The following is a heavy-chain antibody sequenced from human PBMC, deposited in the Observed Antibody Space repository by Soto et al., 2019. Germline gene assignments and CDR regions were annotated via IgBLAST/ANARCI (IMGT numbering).Heavy chain of an antibody. Sequence: EVQLVESGGGLAQPGGSLRLSCAASGLTFSSYWMHWVRQAPGKGLVWVSRINSDGSSTNYADSVKGRFTISRDNAKNPLYVQMNSMRAEDTAGYYYALSYTGTTDYWGEGALVTVSS. D-gene: IGHD4-17*01. V-gene: IGHV3-74*01. CDR3: ALSYTGTTDY. J-gene: IGHJ4*02. CDR1: GLTFSSYW. CDR2: INSDGSST.